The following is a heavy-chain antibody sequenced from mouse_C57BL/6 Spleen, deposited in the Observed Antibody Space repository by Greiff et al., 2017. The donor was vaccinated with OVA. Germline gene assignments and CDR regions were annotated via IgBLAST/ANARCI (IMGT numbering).Heavy chain of an antibody. CDR3: ARGGRTTVEHHYAMDY. CDR1: GFTFSSYA. D-gene: IGHD1-1*01. J-gene: IGHJ4*01. Sequence: EVKLVESGGGLVKPGGSLKLSCAASGFTFSSYAMSWVRQTPEKRLEWVATISDGGSYTYYPDNVKGRFTISRDNAKNNMYLQMSQLKSEDTAMYYCARGGRTTVEHHYAMDYWGQGTSVTVSS. CDR2: ISDGGSYT. V-gene: IGHV5-4*03.